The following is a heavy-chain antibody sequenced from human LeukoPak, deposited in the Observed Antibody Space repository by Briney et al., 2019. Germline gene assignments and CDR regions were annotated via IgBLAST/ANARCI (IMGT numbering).Heavy chain of an antibody. CDR3: ARSNGSGSYYYYYYMDV. V-gene: IGHV4-59*12. D-gene: IGHD3-10*01. Sequence: SETLSLTCTVSGDSISSYYWSWIRQPPGEGLEWIGYIHHSGSSSYSPSLKSRVTMSVDTSKNQFSLKLSSVAAADTAVYYCARSNGSGSYYYYYYMDVWGKGTTVTVSS. J-gene: IGHJ6*03. CDR2: IHHSGSS. CDR1: GDSISSYY.